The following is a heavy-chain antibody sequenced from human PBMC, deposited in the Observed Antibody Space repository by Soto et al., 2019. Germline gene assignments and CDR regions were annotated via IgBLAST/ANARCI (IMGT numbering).Heavy chain of an antibody. CDR1: GFTFSSYG. J-gene: IGHJ4*02. D-gene: IGHD6-13*01. Sequence: QVQLVESGGGVVQPGRSLRLSCAASGFTFSSYGMHWVRQAPGKGLEWVAVIWYDGSNKYYADSVKGRFTISRDNSKNTLYLQMTSLRAEDTDVYYCARWGIAAGDYWGQGTLVTVSS. CDR3: ARWGIAAGDY. CDR2: IWYDGSNK. V-gene: IGHV3-33*01.